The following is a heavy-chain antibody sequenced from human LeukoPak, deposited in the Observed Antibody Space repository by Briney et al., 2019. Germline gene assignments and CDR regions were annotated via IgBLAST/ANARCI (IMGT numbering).Heavy chain of an antibody. CDR2: IYYSGST. J-gene: IGHJ4*02. D-gene: IGHD1-26*01. V-gene: IGHV4-39*01. CDR1: GGSFSGYY. CDR3: ARRYSGIYYFDY. Sequence: KPSETLSLTCAVYGGSFSGYYWGWIRQPPGKGLEWIGSIYYSGSTYFNPSLKSRVTISVDTSKNQFSLKLSSVTAADTAVYYCARRYSGIYYFDYWGQGTLVTVSS.